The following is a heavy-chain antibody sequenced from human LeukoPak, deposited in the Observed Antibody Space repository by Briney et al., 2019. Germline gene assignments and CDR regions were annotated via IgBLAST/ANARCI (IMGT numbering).Heavy chain of an antibody. CDR2: ISYDGSNK. Sequence: GGSLRLSCAASGFTFSNYGMHWVRQAPGKGLEWVAVISYDGSNKYYADSVKGRFTISRDNSKNTLYLQMNSLRAEDTAVYYCARAGIPFDVVITTDAFDIWGQGTMVTVSS. J-gene: IGHJ3*02. V-gene: IGHV3-30*03. CDR1: GFTFSNYG. D-gene: IGHD3-22*01. CDR3: ARAGIPFDVVITTDAFDI.